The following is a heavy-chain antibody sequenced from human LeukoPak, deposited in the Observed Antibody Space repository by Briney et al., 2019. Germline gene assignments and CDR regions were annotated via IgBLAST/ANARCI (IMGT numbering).Heavy chain of an antibody. V-gene: IGHV3-30-3*01. D-gene: IGHD1-26*01. CDR3: ARVRSARPGY. CDR2: ISYGGSNK. CDR1: GCTFSSYA. Sequence: PGRSLRLSCAASGCTFSSYAMHWVRQAPGKGLEWVAVISYGGSNKYYADSVKGRFTISRDNSKNTLYLQMNSLRAEDTAVYYCARVRSARPGYWGQGTLVTVSS. J-gene: IGHJ4*02.